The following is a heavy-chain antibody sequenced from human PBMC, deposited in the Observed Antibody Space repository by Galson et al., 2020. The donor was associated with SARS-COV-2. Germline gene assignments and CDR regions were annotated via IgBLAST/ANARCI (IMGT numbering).Heavy chain of an antibody. CDR3: AKDPGYSYGTYFDY. D-gene: IGHD5-18*01. CDR2: ISKSGDGT. J-gene: IGHJ4*02. V-gene: IGHV3-23*01. Sequence: GGSLRLSCAASGFTFSSYDMSWVRQAPGKGLEWVSSISKSGDGTFYADSVMGRFTISRDNAKNTLSLQGNNLRAEDTAVYYCAKDPGYSYGTYFDYCGQGTLVTVSS. CDR1: GFTFSSYD.